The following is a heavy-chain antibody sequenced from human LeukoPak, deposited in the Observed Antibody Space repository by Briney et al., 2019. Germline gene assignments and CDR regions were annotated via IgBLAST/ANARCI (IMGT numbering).Heavy chain of an antibody. CDR3: ARDWDYGGHFDY. V-gene: IGHV3-21*01. CDR2: ISSSSSYI. J-gene: IGHJ4*02. Sequence: PGGSLRLSCAASGFTFSSYSMNWVRQAPGKGLEWVSSISSSSSYIYYADSVKGRFTISRDNAKNSPYLQMNSLRAEDTAVYYCARDWDYGGHFDYWGQGTLVTVSS. D-gene: IGHD4-23*01. CDR1: GFTFSSYS.